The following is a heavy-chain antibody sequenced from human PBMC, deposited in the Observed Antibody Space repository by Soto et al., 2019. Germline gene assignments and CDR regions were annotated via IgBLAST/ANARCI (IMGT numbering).Heavy chain of an antibody. D-gene: IGHD3-10*01. CDR2: IRSKANSYAT. CDR1: GFTFSGSA. J-gene: IGHJ6*03. V-gene: IGHV3-73*01. CDR3: TRKNEPMVRGVHPYYYYYMDV. Sequence: GGSLRLSCAASGFTFSGSAMHWVRQASGKGLEWVGRIRSKANSYATAYAASVKGRFTISRDDSKNTAYLQMNSLKTEDTAVYYCTRKNEPMVRGVHPYYYYYMDVWGKGTTVTVSS.